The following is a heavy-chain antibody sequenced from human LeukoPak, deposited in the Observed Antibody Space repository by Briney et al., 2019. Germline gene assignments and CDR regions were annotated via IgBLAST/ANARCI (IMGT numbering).Heavy chain of an antibody. Sequence: GASVKVSCKASGYTFTSYDINWVRQATGQGLEGMGWMNPNSGNTGYAQKFQGRVTITRNTSISTAYMELSSLRSEDTAVYYCARGVRSVGENYYYYYYMDVWGKGTTVTVSS. CDR3: ARGVRSVGENYYYYYYMDV. CDR1: GYTFTSYD. D-gene: IGHD3-16*01. CDR2: MNPNSGNT. J-gene: IGHJ6*03. V-gene: IGHV1-8*03.